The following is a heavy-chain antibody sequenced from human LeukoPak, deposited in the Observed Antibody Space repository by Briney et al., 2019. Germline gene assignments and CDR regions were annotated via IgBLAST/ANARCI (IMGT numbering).Heavy chain of an antibody. CDR3: ALESESSGYYSFDY. D-gene: IGHD3-22*01. Sequence: SETLSLTCTVSGGSISSSSYYWGWIRQPPGKGLEWIGSIYYSGSTYYNPSLKSRVTISVDTSKNQFSLKLSSVTAADTAVYYCALESESSGYYSFDYWGQGTLVTVSS. J-gene: IGHJ4*02. CDR2: IYYSGST. CDR1: GGSISSSSYY. V-gene: IGHV4-39*07.